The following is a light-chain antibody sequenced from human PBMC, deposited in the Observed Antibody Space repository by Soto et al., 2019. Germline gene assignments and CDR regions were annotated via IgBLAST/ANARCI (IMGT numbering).Light chain of an antibody. CDR3: QQFNNYRIT. J-gene: IGKJ5*01. CDR1: QGISSA. Sequence: ALQLTQSAASLSASLGDRVTITWRASQGISSALAWYQQKQGKAPKLLIYDASSLESGVPSRFSGSGSGTDFNLTISSLQTEDFATYYCQQFNNYRITFGQGTRLEIK. CDR2: DAS. V-gene: IGKV1D-13*01.